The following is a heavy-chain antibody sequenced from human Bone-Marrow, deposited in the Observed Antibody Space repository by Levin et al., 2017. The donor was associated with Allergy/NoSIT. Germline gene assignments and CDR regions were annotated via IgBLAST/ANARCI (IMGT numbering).Heavy chain of an antibody. CDR2: IKTKADGGAV. CDR1: GFTFTNAW. Sequence: LSLTCAASGFTFTNAWMNWVRQAPGKGLEWVGRIKTKADGGAVDYAAPVKGRFIISRDDSKKTVFLQMNNLETEDTAVYYCSLQYFDYWGQGSLVAVSS. V-gene: IGHV3-15*07. D-gene: IGHD4-11*01. CDR3: SLQYFDY. J-gene: IGHJ4*02.